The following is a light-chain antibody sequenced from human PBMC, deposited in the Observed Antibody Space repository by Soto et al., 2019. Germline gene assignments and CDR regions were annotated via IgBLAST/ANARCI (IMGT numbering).Light chain of an antibody. Sequence: LTQSPDTLSLSPGKTSMLSFSDSPTVSSNYLAWCQQRPGQAPRLLIYGASTRAAGIPDRFSGSGSGTDFTLTITRLEPEDSAVYFCQQYTGPPTTFGQGTRLEIK. CDR2: GAS. CDR1: PTVSSNY. CDR3: QQYTGPPTT. V-gene: IGKV3-20*01. J-gene: IGKJ5*01.